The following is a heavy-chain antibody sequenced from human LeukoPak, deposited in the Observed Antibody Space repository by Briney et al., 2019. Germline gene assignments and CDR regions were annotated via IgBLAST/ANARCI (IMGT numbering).Heavy chain of an antibody. CDR1: GFTFRSYT. CDR3: ARAHYSYTNAWHGYDV. V-gene: IGHV3-30-3*01. CDR2: YSYDYGDE. D-gene: IGHD2-2*02. Sequence: GRPLSSSCAASGFTFRSYTMHWVHQAPNKRLERVAVYSYDYGDEYDTGSRKGRLCIARDNSKNSLYLQMKSLRAEDTSVYYCARAHYSYTNAWHGYDVWGQGTMVTVSS. J-gene: IGHJ3*01.